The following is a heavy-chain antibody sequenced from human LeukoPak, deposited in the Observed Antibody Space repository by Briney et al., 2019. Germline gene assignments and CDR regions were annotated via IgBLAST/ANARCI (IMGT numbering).Heavy chain of an antibody. CDR2: ISWNSGSI. D-gene: IGHD6-19*01. J-gene: IGHJ3*02. V-gene: IGHV3-9*01. CDR1: GFTFDDYA. CDR3: AKARKIAVAGTSLRRIHQLDAFDI. Sequence: GGSLRLSCAASGFTFDDYAMHWVRQAPGKGLEWVSGISWNSGSIGYADSVKGRFTISRDNAKNSLYLQMNSLRAEDTALYYCAKARKIAVAGTSLRRIHQLDAFDIWGQGTMVTVSS.